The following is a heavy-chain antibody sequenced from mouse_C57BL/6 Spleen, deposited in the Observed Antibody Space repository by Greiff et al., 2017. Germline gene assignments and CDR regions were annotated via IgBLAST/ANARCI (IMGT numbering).Heavy chain of an antibody. V-gene: IGHV1-26*01. D-gene: IGHD1-1*01. CDR3: ARGGDYYGSSYEGWYFDV. Sequence: EVQLQQSGPELVKPGASVKISCKASGYTFTDYYMNWVKQSHGKSLEWIGDINPNNGGTSYNQKFKSKATLTVDTSSSTAYMELRSLTSEDSAVXYCARGGDYYGSSYEGWYFDVWGTGTTVTVSA. J-gene: IGHJ1*03. CDR2: INPNNGGT. CDR1: GYTFTDYY.